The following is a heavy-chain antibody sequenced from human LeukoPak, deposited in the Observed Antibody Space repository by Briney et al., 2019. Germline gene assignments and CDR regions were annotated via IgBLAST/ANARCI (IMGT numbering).Heavy chain of an antibody. CDR1: GFTFSSYG. J-gene: IGHJ1*01. Sequence: GGSLRLSCAASGFTFSSYGMSWVRQAPGKGLEWVSAISGSGGSTYYADSVKGRFTISRDNSKNTLYLQMNSLRAEDTAAYYCAKDRLPDSSGYYPINLEYFQHWGQGTLVTVSS. V-gene: IGHV3-23*01. D-gene: IGHD3-22*01. CDR3: AKDRLPDSSGYYPINLEYFQH. CDR2: ISGSGGST.